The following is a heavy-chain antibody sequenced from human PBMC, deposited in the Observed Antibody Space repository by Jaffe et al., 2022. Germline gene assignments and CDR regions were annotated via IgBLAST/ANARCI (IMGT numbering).Heavy chain of an antibody. CDR2: IYHTGNT. CDR1: GYSISSGSD. D-gene: IGHD6-19*01. J-gene: IGHJ4*02. Sequence: QVQLQESGPGLVKPAETLSLTCAVSGYSISSGSDWGWIRQPPGKGLEWIGNIYHTGNTYYNPSLKSRLIISVDTSKNQFSLELSSVTAADTAVYYCARGSGWYLDWGQGTLVTVSS. V-gene: IGHV4-38-2*01. CDR3: ARGSGWYLD.